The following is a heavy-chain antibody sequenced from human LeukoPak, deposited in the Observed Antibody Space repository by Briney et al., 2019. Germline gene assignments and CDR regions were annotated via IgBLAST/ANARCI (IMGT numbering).Heavy chain of an antibody. J-gene: IGHJ6*03. D-gene: IGHD6-13*01. V-gene: IGHV3-66*01. CDR2: IYSGGSA. CDR1: GFTVSSNY. Sequence: GGSLRLSCAASGFTVSSNYMTWVRQAPGKGLEWVSVIYSGGSAYYADSVKGRFTISRDNSKNTLYLQMNSLRAEDTAVYYCARDRYSSSWYAGYYYYYYMDVWGKGTTVTISS. CDR3: ARDRYSSSWYAGYYYYYYMDV.